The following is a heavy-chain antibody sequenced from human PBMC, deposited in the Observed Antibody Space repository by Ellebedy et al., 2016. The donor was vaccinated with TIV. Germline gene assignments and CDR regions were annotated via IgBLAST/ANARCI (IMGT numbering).Heavy chain of an antibody. CDR3: ARLHDYGDSSYWYFDV. J-gene: IGHJ2*01. D-gene: IGHD4-17*01. V-gene: IGHV3-48*01. CDR1: GFTFSAFS. Sequence: GGSLRLSCAASGFTFSAFSMSWVRQAPGKGLEWISYISASSTTIYYADSVKGRFPVSRDNDKDSLHLQMNSPRAEDTAVYYCARLHDYGDSSYWYFDVWGRGTLVTVSS. CDR2: ISASSTTI.